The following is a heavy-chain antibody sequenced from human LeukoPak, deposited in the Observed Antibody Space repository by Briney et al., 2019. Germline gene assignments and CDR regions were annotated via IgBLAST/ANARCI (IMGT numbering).Heavy chain of an antibody. CDR1: GFTFSDYY. V-gene: IGHV3-11*04. Sequence: GGSLRLSCAASGFTFSDYYMSWIRQAPGKGLEWISYISSGSSGIYYADSVKGRFTVSRDNAKRSLYLHMNSLRAEDTAVYYCASSRTFDYWGQGTLVTVSS. CDR2: ISSGSSGI. J-gene: IGHJ4*02. D-gene: IGHD1-14*01. CDR3: ASSRTFDY.